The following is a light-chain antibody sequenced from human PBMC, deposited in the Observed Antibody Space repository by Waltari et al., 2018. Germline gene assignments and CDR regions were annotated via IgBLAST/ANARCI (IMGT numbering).Light chain of an antibody. J-gene: IGLJ2*01. CDR3: AAWDGGLNGLI. CDR2: SNN. Sequence: SVLSQPPSESGTPGQRVTISCSGPRSNVGSNPVHWYQPLPGTSPKLLIYSNNHRPSGVPDRFSASKSGTSASLAISGLQSEDEGDYYCAAWDGGLNGLIFGGGTKLTVL. V-gene: IGLV1-44*01. CDR1: RSNVGSNP.